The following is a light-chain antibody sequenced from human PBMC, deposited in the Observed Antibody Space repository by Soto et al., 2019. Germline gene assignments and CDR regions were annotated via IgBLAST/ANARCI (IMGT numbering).Light chain of an antibody. J-gene: IGKJ1*01. CDR2: GAS. V-gene: IGKV3-20*01. CDR3: QQYGSSPWT. CDR1: QSVSSSY. Sequence: IVMTQSPGTLSVSPGERATLSCRASQSVSSSYLAWYQQKPGQAPRLLIYGASSRATGIPDRFSGSGSGTDFTLTISRLEPEDFAVYYCQQYGSSPWTFGQGTKVDNK.